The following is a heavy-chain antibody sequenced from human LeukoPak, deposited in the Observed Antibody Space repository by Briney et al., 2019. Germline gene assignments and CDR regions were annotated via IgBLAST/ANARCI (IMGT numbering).Heavy chain of an antibody. J-gene: IGHJ4*02. V-gene: IGHV4-59*01. CDR3: ARGHPAVAVRVFYFDY. D-gene: IGHD6-19*01. Sequence: SETLSLTCTVSGGSISSYYWSWIRQPPGKGLEWIGYIYYSGSTNYNPSLKSRVTISVDTSKNQFSLKLSSVTAADTAVYYCARGHPAVAVRVFYFDYWGQGTLVTVSS. CDR1: GGSISSYY. CDR2: IYYSGST.